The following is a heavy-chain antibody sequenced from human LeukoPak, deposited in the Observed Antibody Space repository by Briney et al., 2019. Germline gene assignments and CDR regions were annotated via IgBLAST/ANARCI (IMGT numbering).Heavy chain of an antibody. V-gene: IGHV4-39*07. J-gene: IGHJ3*02. CDR1: GGSISSSSYY. Sequence: SETLSLTCTVSGGSISSSSYYWGWIRQPPGKGLEWIGSIYYSGSTYYNPSLKSRVTISVDTSKNQFSLKLSSVTAADTAVYYCARRSGSYSFAFDIWGQGTMVTVSS. D-gene: IGHD1-26*01. CDR2: IYYSGST. CDR3: ARRSGSYSFAFDI.